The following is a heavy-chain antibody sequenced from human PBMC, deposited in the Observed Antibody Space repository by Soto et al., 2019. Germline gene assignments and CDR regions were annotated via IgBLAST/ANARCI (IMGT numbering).Heavy chain of an antibody. CDR1: GYTFSNYG. CDR3: ARDLNGEAGGGD. Sequence: ASVKVSCKASGYTFSNYGIFWVRQAPGQGLEWMGWIYPYNGNTHYAQKLQGRVTLTTDTSTSTAYMDLRSLTSDDTAIYYCARDLNGEAGGGDWGQGTLVTVSS. V-gene: IGHV1-18*01. CDR2: IYPYNGNT. D-gene: IGHD2-8*01. J-gene: IGHJ4*02.